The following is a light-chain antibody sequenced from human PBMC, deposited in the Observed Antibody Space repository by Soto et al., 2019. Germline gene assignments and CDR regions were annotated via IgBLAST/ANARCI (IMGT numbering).Light chain of an antibody. CDR2: EVS. V-gene: IGLV2-14*01. CDR1: SSDVGGYNY. CDR3: SSYTSSSTLSYG. J-gene: IGLJ1*01. Sequence: QSALTQPASVSGSPGQSITISCTGTSSDVGGYNYVSWYQQHPGKAPKLMIYEVSNRPSGVSNRFSGSKSGNTASLTISGLQAEDEADYYCSSYTSSSTLSYGFGTGTKVTVL.